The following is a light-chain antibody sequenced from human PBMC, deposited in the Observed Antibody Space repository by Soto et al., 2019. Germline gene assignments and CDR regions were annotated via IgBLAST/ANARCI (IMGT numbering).Light chain of an antibody. CDR3: QQYHTLPCT. CDR1: QDINNY. CDR2: DAS. J-gene: IGKJ2*02. Sequence: DLQMTQSPSSLSASVGDRVTIACQASQDINNYLHWYQQKPGKAPKLLIYDASNLETGVPSMFSGSGSGTDFTFTISRLRPEDIATYYCQQYHTLPCTFGQGTKREMK. V-gene: IGKV1-33*01.